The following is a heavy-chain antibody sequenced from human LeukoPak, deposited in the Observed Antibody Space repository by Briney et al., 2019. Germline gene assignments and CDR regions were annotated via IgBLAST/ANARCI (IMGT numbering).Heavy chain of an antibody. D-gene: IGHD6-19*01. V-gene: IGHV3-30*04. Sequence: GRSLRLSCAASGFTFSSYAMHWVRQAPGKGLEWVAVISYDGSNKYYADSVKGRFTISRDNSKNTLYLQMNSLRAEDTAVYYCAKDRSSGWYPEAWGQGTLVTVSS. J-gene: IGHJ5*02. CDR3: AKDRSSGWYPEA. CDR1: GFTFSSYA. CDR2: ISYDGSNK.